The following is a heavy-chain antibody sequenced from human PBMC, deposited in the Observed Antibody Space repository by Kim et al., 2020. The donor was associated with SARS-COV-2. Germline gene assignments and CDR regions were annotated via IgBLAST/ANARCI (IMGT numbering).Heavy chain of an antibody. D-gene: IGHD3-10*01. J-gene: IGHJ6*02. CDR2: IYHSGST. V-gene: IGHV4-4*02. CDR1: GGSISSSNW. CDR3: ARGSRDPPLYYYGMDV. Sequence: SETLSLTCAVSGGSISSSNWWSWVRQPPGKGLEWIGEIYHSGSTNYNPSLKSRVTISVDKSKNQFSLKLSSVTAADTAVYYCARGSRDPPLYYYGMDVWGQGTTVTVSS.